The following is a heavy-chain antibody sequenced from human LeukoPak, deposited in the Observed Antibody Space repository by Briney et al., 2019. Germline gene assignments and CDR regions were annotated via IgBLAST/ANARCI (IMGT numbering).Heavy chain of an antibody. CDR3: ARVDCSSTSCYEFDY. V-gene: IGHV3-11*04. CDR1: GFTFSDYC. D-gene: IGHD2-2*01. CDR2: IRSSGSTI. J-gene: IGHJ4*02. Sequence: PGGSLRLSCAASGFTFSDYCMSWIRQAPGKGLEWVSYIRSSGSTIYYADSVKGRFTISRDNAKNSLYLQMNSLRAEDTAVYYCARVDCSSTSCYEFDYWGQGTLVTVSS.